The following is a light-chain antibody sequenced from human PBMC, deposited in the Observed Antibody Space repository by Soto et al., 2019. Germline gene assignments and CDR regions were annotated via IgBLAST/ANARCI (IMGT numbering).Light chain of an antibody. CDR3: QQYDNLPAYS. V-gene: IGKV1-33*01. J-gene: IGKJ2*03. CDR1: QDIYIY. CDR2: DAS. Sequence: IQMTQSPSSLSASVGDRVTITCQASQDIYIYLNWYQQKPGKAPKLLIYDASNLETGVPSRFSGSGSGTHFTFTISSLQADDFATYYCQQYDNLPAYSFGQGTKVESK.